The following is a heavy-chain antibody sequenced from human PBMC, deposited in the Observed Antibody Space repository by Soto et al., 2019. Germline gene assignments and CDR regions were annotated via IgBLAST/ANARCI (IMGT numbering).Heavy chain of an antibody. V-gene: IGHV3-30*03. CDR1: GFTFSNYG. CDR3: ALSWYSYYFDL. Sequence: GGSLRLSCAASGFTFSNYGMHWVRQAPGKGLEWVAVISHDESDKYYADSVKGRFTISRDNSKNTLYLQMNSLRAEDTAVYYCALSWYSYYFDLWGQGTLVTVSS. D-gene: IGHD1-1*01. CDR2: ISHDESDK. J-gene: IGHJ4*02.